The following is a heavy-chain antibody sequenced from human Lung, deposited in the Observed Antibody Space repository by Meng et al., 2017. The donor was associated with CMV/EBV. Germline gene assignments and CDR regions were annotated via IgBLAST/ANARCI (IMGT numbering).Heavy chain of an antibody. CDR3: VKGGTQDLDY. CDR2: IKQDGSEK. V-gene: IGHV3-7*01. Sequence: GESLKISCAASGFTISRYWMGWVRQVPGKGLEWVANIKQDGSEKYYVDSVKGRFTIARDNAKNSLYLQMNSLRADDTAVYYCVKGGTQDLDYWGQGTLVTVSS. J-gene: IGHJ4*02. D-gene: IGHD1-26*01. CDR1: GFTISRYW.